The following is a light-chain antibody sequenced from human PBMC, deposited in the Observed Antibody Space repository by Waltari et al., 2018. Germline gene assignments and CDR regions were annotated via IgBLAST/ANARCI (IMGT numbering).Light chain of an antibody. J-gene: IGKJ1*01. CDR2: DTS. CDR3: LQRSSWPWT. V-gene: IGKV3-11*01. Sequence: EIVLTQSPATLSLSPGERATLSCRSSQSVSSYLAWYQQKVGQAPRLLIYDTSNRATGIPARFIGSGSGTDFTFTISSLEPEDFAVYYCLQRSSWPWTFGQGTKVEIK. CDR1: QSVSSY.